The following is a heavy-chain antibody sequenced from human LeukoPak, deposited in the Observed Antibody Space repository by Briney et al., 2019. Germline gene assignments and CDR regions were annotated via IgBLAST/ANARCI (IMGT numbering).Heavy chain of an antibody. CDR3: ARLKNTIVGAMDY. CDR1: GGSISSSSYY. Sequence: SETLSLTCTVSGGSISSSSYYWGWIRQPPGKGLEWIGSIYYSGSTYYNPSLKSRVTISVDTPKNQFSLKLSSVTAADAAVYYCARLKNTIVGAMDYWGQGTLVTVSS. CDR2: IYYSGST. J-gene: IGHJ4*02. V-gene: IGHV4-39*01. D-gene: IGHD1-26*01.